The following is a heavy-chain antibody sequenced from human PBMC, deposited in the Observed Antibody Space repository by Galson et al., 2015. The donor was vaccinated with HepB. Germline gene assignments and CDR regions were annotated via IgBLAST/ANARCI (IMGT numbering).Heavy chain of an antibody. CDR3: ARGGPWFGERTEYFQN. D-gene: IGHD3-10*01. J-gene: IGHJ1*01. CDR2: IRSSSSTI. Sequence: SLRLSCAASGFTFSSQSMNWVRQAPGKGLEWISYIRSSSSTIYYADSVKGRFIVSRDNARMSVFLQMNSLRGEDTAVYYCARGGPWFGERTEYFQNWGRGTLVTVSS. CDR1: GFTFSSQS. V-gene: IGHV3-48*04.